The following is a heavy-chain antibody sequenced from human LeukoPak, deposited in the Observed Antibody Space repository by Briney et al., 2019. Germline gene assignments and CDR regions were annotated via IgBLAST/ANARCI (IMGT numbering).Heavy chain of an antibody. V-gene: IGHV1-46*01. CDR3: ARAGDIVVVPAAIEAFDI. CDR1: GYTFTSYY. J-gene: IGHJ3*02. CDR2: INPSGGST. D-gene: IGHD2-2*01. Sequence: ASVKVSCKASGYTFTSYYMHWVRQVPGQGLEWMGIINPSGGSTSYAQKFQGRVTMTRDTSTSTVYMELSSLRSEDTAVYYCARAGDIVVVPAAIEAFDIWGQGTMVTVSS.